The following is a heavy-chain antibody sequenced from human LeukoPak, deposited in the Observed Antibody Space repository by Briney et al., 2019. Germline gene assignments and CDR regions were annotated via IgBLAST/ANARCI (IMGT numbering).Heavy chain of an antibody. V-gene: IGHV3-21*01. CDR2: ISSSSTFI. CDR1: GFTFSTYS. CDR3: ARDRGVRGLIEDY. J-gene: IGHJ4*02. D-gene: IGHD3-10*01. Sequence: GGSLRLSCAASGFTFSTYSMNWVRQAPGKGLEWVSSISSSSTFIYYADSVKGRFTISRDNAKNSLYLQMNSLRAEDTAVFYCARDRGVRGLIEDYWGQGTLVTVSS.